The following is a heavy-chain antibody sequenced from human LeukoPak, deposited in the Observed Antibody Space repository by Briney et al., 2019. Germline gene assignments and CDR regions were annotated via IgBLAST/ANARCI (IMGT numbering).Heavy chain of an antibody. V-gene: IGHV2-70*12. CDR3: TLSYSSTLGVLCNWFDP. J-gene: IGHJ5*02. CDR1: GFSLSTNGRC. Sequence: SGPTLVNPTQTLTLTCAFSGFSLSTNGRCVGWIRQSPGKALERLALIDWDGDKYYSTSLKNRLAISRDTSKNQVVLTMTNMEAVDTATYYCTLSYSSTLGVLCNWFDPWGPGTLVTVSS. CDR2: IDWDGDK. D-gene: IGHD2-2*01.